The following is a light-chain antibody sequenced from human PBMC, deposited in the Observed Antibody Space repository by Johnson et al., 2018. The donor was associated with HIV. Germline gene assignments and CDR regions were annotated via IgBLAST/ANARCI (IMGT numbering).Light chain of an antibody. J-gene: IGLJ1*01. CDR3: GTWDSSLSAGGV. Sequence: QSVLTQPPSVSAAPGQKVTISCSGSSSNIGNNYVSWYQQLPGTAPKLLIYENNKRPSGIPDRFSGSKSGTSATLGITGLQTGEEADYYCGTWDSSLSAGGVFGTGTKVTGL. CDR2: ENN. CDR1: SSNIGNNY. V-gene: IGLV1-51*02.